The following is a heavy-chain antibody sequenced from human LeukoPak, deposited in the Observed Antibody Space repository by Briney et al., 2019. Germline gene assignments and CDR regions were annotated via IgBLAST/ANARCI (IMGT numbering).Heavy chain of an antibody. CDR1: GFTFDDYA. CDR3: AKGLAARPASPLDY. J-gene: IGHJ4*02. CDR2: ISWNSGSI. D-gene: IGHD6-6*01. V-gene: IGHV3-9*01. Sequence: GRSLRLSCAASGFTFDDYAMPWVRQAPGKGLEWVSGISWNSGSIGYADSVKGRFTISRDNAKNSLYLQMNSLRAEDTALYYCAKGLAARPASPLDYWGQGTLVTVSS.